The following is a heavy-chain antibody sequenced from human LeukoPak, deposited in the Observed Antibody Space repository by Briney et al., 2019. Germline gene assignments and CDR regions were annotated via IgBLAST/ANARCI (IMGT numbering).Heavy chain of an antibody. V-gene: IGHV3-23*01. D-gene: IGHD3-10*01. CDR3: ATVGHYGPGSSRLTWFES. CDR2: VSGNGYST. Sequence: GGSLRLSCAASGFTFSSYATTWVRQAPGKGLEWVSGVSGNGYSTYYADSVRGRFTVSRDNSKNTLSLRMNSLRADDTAVYYCATVGHYGPGSSRLTWFESWGQGTLFMVSS. CDR1: GFTFSSYA. J-gene: IGHJ5*01.